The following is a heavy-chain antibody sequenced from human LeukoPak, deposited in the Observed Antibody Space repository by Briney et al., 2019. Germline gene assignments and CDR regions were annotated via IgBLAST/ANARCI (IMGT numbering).Heavy chain of an antibody. CDR1: GGSISSGDYY. CDR2: IYYSGST. Sequence: PSETLSLTCTVSGGSISSGDYYWSWIRQPPGKGLEWIGYIYYSGSTYYNPYLKSRVTISVATSKNQFSLKLSSVTAADTAVYYCARDEWGSVDYWGQGTLVTVSS. D-gene: IGHD7-27*01. CDR3: ARDEWGSVDY. J-gene: IGHJ4*02. V-gene: IGHV4-30-4*08.